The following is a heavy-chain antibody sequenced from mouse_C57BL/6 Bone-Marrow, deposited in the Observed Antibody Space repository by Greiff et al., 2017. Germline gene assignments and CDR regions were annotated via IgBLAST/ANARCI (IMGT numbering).Heavy chain of an antibody. CDR1: GYTFTSYW. V-gene: IGHV1-7*01. CDR3: ASYDYDLAWFAY. D-gene: IGHD2-4*01. J-gene: IGHJ3*01. Sequence: QVQLQQSGAELAKPGASVKLSCKASGYTFTSYWMHWVKQRPGLGLEWIGYFNPSSGYIKYNQKFKDKATLTADKSSSTAYMQLSSLTYEDSAVYYCASYDYDLAWFAYWGQGTLVTVSA. CDR2: FNPSSGYI.